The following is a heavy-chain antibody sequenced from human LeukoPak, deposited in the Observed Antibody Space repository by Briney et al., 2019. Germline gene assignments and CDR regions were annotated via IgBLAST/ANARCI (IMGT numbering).Heavy chain of an antibody. CDR2: ISGSGGST. CDR3: AKGGIWTYYFDY. CDR1: GFTFSSYS. Sequence: GSLRLSCAASGFTFSSYSMNWVRQAPGKGLEWVSAISGSGGSTYYADSVKGRFTISRDNSKNTLYLQMNSLRAEDTAVYYCAKGGIWTYYFDYWGQGTLVTASS. D-gene: IGHD6-13*01. V-gene: IGHV3-23*01. J-gene: IGHJ4*02.